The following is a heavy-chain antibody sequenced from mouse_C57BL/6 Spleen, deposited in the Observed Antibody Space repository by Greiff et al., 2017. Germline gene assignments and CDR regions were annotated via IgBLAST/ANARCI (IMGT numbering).Heavy chain of an antibody. CDR2: IWWDDDK. Sequence: QVTLKVSGPGILQPSQTLSLTCSFSGFSLSTFGMGVGWIRQPSGKGLEWLAHIWWDDDKYYNPALKSRLTISKDTSKNQVFLKIANVDTADTATYYCARESFYYGSSGYYFDYWGQGTTLTVSS. V-gene: IGHV8-8*01. D-gene: IGHD1-1*01. CDR3: ARESFYYGSSGYYFDY. J-gene: IGHJ2*01. CDR1: GFSLSTFGMG.